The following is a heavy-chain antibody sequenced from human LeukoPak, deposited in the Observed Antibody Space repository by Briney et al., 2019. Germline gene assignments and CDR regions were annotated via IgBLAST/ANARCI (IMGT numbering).Heavy chain of an antibody. V-gene: IGHV3-21*01. Sequence: GGSLRLSCAASGFTFSSYSMNWVRQAPGKGLEWVSSISSSSSYIYNADSVKGRFTISRDNAKNSLYLQMNSLRAEDTAVYYCARDGRRGYSYGFIDYWGQGTLVTVSS. J-gene: IGHJ4*02. CDR1: GFTFSSYS. CDR3: ARDGRRGYSYGFIDY. CDR2: ISSSSSYI. D-gene: IGHD5-18*01.